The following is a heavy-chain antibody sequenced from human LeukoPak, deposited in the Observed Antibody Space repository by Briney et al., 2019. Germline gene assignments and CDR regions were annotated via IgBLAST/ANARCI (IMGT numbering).Heavy chain of an antibody. V-gene: IGHV3-7*01. CDR2: IKQDGSEK. D-gene: IGHD6-13*01. Sequence: GGSLRLSCAASGFTFSSYWMSWVRQAPGKGLEWVANIKQDGSEKYYVDSVKGRFTISRDNTKNSLYLQMNSLRAEDTAVYYCARNGEQLVWSGWFDPWGQGTLVTVSS. J-gene: IGHJ5*02. CDR3: ARNGEQLVWSGWFDP. CDR1: GFTFSSYW.